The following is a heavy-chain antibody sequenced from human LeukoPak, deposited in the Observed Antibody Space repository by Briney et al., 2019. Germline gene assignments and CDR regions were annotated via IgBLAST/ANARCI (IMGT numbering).Heavy chain of an antibody. CDR3: AREGAVAGIDDY. V-gene: IGHV1-46*01. CDR2: INPSGGST. J-gene: IGHJ4*02. D-gene: IGHD6-19*01. CDR1: GYTFTNYY. Sequence: ASVKVSCKASGYTFTNYYVHWVRQAPGQGLEWMGIINPSGGSTSYAQKFQGRVTMTRDTSTSTVYMELSGLRSDDTAVYYCAREGAVAGIDDYWGQGTLVTVSS.